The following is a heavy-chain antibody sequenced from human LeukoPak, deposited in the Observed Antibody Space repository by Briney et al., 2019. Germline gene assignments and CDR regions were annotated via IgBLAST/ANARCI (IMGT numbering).Heavy chain of an antibody. CDR3: ARDPPIIYYDSSGYYFDY. CDR2: ISSSGSTI. CDR1: GFTFSDYY. D-gene: IGHD3-22*01. J-gene: IGHJ4*02. Sequence: PGGSLRLSCAASGFTFSDYYMSWIRQAPGKGLEWVSYISSSGSTIYYADSVKGRFTISRDNAKNSLYLQMNSLRAEDTAVYYCARDPPIIYYDSSGYYFDYWGQGTLVTVSS. V-gene: IGHV3-11*04.